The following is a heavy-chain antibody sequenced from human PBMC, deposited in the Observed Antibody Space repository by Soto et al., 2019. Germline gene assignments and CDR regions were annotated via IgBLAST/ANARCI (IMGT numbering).Heavy chain of an antibody. V-gene: IGHV3-49*03. J-gene: IGHJ4*02. CDR1: GFTFGDYA. CDR3: TRGNSSGWYPFFIDY. D-gene: IGHD6-19*01. Sequence: GGSLRLSCTASGFTFGDYAMSWFRQAPGKGLEWVGFIRSKAYGGTTEYAATVKGRFTISRDDSESIAYLQMNSLKTEDTAVYYCTRGNSSGWYPFFIDYWGQGTLVTVSS. CDR2: IRSKAYGGTT.